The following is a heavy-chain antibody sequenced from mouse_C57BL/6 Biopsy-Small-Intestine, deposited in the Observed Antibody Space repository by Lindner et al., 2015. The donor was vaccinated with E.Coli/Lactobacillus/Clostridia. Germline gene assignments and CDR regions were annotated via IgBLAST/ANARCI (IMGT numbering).Heavy chain of an antibody. CDR1: GYTFTNFG. CDR2: ISGYNGNT. CDR3: ARDSSSWYYYYYGMDV. J-gene: IGHJ1*01. Sequence: SVKVSCKASGYTFTNFGISWVRQAPGQGLEWMAWISGYNGNTDYAQKFLGRVIMTTDTSTGTAYMELRNLRSNDTAVYYCARDSSSWYYYYYGMDVWGQGTTVAVSP. D-gene: IGHD1-1*01. V-gene: IGHV1S55*01.